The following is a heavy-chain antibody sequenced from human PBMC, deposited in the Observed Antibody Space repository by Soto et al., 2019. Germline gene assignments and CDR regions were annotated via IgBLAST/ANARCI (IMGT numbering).Heavy chain of an antibody. D-gene: IGHD6-19*01. CDR2: VFHTGGT. CDR3: ARVFSSGSGWMYYFDF. V-gene: IGHV4-4*02. J-gene: IGHJ4*02. CDR1: SDSIAGENW. Sequence: QVQLQESGPGLVKPSETLSLTCTVSSDSIAGENWWSWVRQPPGLGLGWIGEVFHTGGTNYNPSLKSRVTMEVDKSKNQFSLNLISATAADTAVYYCARVFSSGSGWMYYFDFWGQGTLVSVSS.